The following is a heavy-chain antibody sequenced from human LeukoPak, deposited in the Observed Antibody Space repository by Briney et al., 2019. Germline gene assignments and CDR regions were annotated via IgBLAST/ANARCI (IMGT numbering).Heavy chain of an antibody. Sequence: PSETLSLTCAVYGGSFSGYYWSWIRQPPGKGLEWVGEINHSGSTNYNPSLKSRVTISVDTSKNQFSLKLSSVTAADTAVYYCASGYGSGSYLAFDIWGQGTMVTVSS. V-gene: IGHV4-34*01. D-gene: IGHD3-10*01. CDR3: ASGYGSGSYLAFDI. J-gene: IGHJ3*02. CDR1: GGSFSGYY. CDR2: INHSGST.